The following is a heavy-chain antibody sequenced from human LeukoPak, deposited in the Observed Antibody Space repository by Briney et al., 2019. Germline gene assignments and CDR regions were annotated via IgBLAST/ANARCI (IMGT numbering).Heavy chain of an antibody. D-gene: IGHD3-16*01. J-gene: IGHJ3*02. Sequence: TLSLTCTVSGGSISSGGYYWSWIRQHPGKGLEWIGYIYYSGSIYYNPSLKSRVTISVDTSKNQFSLKLSSVTAADTAVYYCARDPGGQGVGDAFDIWGQGTMVTVSS. V-gene: IGHV4-31*03. CDR2: IYYSGSI. CDR3: ARDPGGQGVGDAFDI. CDR1: GGSISSGGYY.